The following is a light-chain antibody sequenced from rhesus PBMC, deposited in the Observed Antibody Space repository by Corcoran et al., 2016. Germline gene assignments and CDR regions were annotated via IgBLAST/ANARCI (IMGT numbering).Light chain of an antibody. CDR2: GAS. Sequence: ETVVTQSPATLSLSPGERATLSCRASQSVGSYLAWYQQKPGQAPRLLIYGASRRATVIPARFSGSGSGKDFPLTISSLEPEDGGVYYCQQSSNLWTFGQGTKVEIK. CDR3: QQSSNLWT. J-gene: IGKJ1*01. CDR1: QSVGSY. V-gene: IGKV3-24*04.